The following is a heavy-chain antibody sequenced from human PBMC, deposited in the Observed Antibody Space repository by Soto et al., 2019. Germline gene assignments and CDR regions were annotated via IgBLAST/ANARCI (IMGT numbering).Heavy chain of an antibody. CDR1: GFSFSSFA. CDR3: AKTRGAMIYAISVYGMDV. D-gene: IGHD2-8*01. CDR2: ISGSVDST. J-gene: IGHJ6*02. V-gene: IGHV3-23*01. Sequence: EVQLLESGGGFIHPGGSLRLSCAASGFSFSSFAMNWVRQAPGKGLGWVPSISGSVDSTSYADSVKGRFTISRDNSKSTLYLQINSLRAEDTAVYYCAKTRGAMIYAISVYGMDVWGQGTTVTVSS.